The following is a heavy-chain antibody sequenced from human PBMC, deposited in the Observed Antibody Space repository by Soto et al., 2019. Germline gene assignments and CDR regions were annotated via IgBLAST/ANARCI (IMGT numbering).Heavy chain of an antibody. CDR3: ASFEGFGYDFLTLPGHY. Sequence: GGSLRLSCAASGFTFSDYYMSWIRQAPGKGLEWVSYISSSGSTIYYADSVKGRFTISRDNAKNSLYLQMNSLRAEDTAVYYCASFEGFGYDFLTLPGHYWGQGTLVTVSS. D-gene: IGHD5-12*01. V-gene: IGHV3-11*01. J-gene: IGHJ4*02. CDR1: GFTFSDYY. CDR2: ISSSGSTI.